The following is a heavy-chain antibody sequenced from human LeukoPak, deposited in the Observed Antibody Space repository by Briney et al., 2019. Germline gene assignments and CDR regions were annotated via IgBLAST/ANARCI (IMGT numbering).Heavy chain of an antibody. CDR3: ARVPNPVTTPGFDS. D-gene: IGHD4-17*01. Sequence: PGGSLRLSCAASGFTFSSYGMHWVRQAPGKGLEWVAVISYDGSNKYYADSVKGRFTISRDNSKNTRYLQMNSLRAEDTAVYYCARVPNPVTTPGFDSWGQGTLVTVSS. CDR2: ISYDGSNK. V-gene: IGHV3-30*03. CDR1: GFTFSSYG. J-gene: IGHJ4*02.